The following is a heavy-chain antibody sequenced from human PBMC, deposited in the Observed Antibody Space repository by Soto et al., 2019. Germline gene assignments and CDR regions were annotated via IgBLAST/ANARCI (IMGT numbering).Heavy chain of an antibody. D-gene: IGHD5-18*01. Sequence: PGGSLRLSCAASGFTFSSYAMSWVRQAPGKGLEWVSAISGSGGSTYYADSVKGRFTISRDNSKNTLYLQMNSLRAEDTAVYYCAKILDTAMAKTIYYYYGMDVWGQGTTVTVSS. CDR2: ISGSGGST. CDR1: GFTFSSYA. J-gene: IGHJ6*02. V-gene: IGHV3-23*01. CDR3: AKILDTAMAKTIYYYYGMDV.